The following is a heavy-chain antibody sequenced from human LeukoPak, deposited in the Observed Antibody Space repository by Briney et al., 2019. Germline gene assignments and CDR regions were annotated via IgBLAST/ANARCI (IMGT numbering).Heavy chain of an antibody. V-gene: IGHV5-51*01. CDR3: ARESETSRRFYAP. D-gene: IGHD1-14*01. CDR2: IYPGDSDV. Sequence: GESLKISCSGSGYPFSNYWIAWVRQTPGKGLEWMGVIYPGDSDVKYSPSFRGQVAFSVDESRTTAYLEWSRLKASDTAMYFCARESETSRRFYAPWGQGTLVTVSS. CDR1: GYPFSNYW. J-gene: IGHJ5*02.